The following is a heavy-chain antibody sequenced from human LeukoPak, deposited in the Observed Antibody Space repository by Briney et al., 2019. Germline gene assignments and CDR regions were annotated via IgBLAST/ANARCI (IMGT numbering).Heavy chain of an antibody. V-gene: IGHV3-43*01. D-gene: IGHD3-3*02. J-gene: IGHJ5*02. Sequence: GGSLRLSCVASGFTFNDYSMHWVRQPPGKGLEWVSLLSWDGGSRYYADSVRGRFTISKDNSKNSLYLQMYSLTTEDTALYYCAKDISKRGLAIADHXGQGTLVTVSS. CDR3: AKDISKRGLAIADH. CDR1: GFTFNDYS. CDR2: LSWDGGSR.